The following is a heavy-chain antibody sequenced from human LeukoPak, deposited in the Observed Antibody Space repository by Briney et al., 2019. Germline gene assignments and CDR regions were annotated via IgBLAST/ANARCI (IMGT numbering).Heavy chain of an antibody. J-gene: IGHJ4*02. Sequence: SETLSLTCTVSGGSISGYYWSWIRQPPGKGLEWIGYIYYSGSTNYNPSLKSRVTISVDTSKNQFSLRLSSVTAADTAVYYCARGASTSHYWGQGTLVTVSS. V-gene: IGHV4-59*01. CDR3: ARGASTSHY. CDR2: IYYSGST. D-gene: IGHD1-1*01. CDR1: GGSISGYY.